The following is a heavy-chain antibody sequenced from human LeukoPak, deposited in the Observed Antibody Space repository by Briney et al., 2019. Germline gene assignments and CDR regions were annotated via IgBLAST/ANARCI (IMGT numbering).Heavy chain of an antibody. J-gene: IGHJ4*02. D-gene: IGHD5-24*01. V-gene: IGHV3-9*01. CDR1: GFTFDDYA. CDR2: ISWNSGSI. CDR3: AKDTSRDGYNYGFDY. Sequence: GGSLRLSCAASGFTFDDYAMHWVRQAPGKGLEWVSGISWNSGSIGYADSVKGRFTISRDNAKNSLYLQMNSLRAEDTALYYCAKDTSRDGYNYGFDYWGQGTLVTVSS.